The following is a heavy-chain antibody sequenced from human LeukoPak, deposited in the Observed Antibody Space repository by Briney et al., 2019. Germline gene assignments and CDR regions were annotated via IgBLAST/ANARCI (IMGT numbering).Heavy chain of an antibody. CDR2: IYYSGST. V-gene: IGHV4-59*08. Sequence: SETLSLTCTVSGGPISSYYWSWIRQPPGKGLEWIGYIYYSGSTNYNPSLKSRVTISVDTSKNQFSLKLSSVTAADTAVYYCARLGYSYGPDYWGQGTLVTVSS. D-gene: IGHD5-18*01. J-gene: IGHJ4*02. CDR1: GGPISSYY. CDR3: ARLGYSYGPDY.